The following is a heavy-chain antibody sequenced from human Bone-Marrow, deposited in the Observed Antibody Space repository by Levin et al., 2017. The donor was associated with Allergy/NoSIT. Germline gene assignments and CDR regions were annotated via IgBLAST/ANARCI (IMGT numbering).Heavy chain of an antibody. CDR2: IYSGGNT. Sequence: QPGGSLRLSCAASGFSVNRSYMSWVRQAPGKGLEWVSLIYSGGNTYYADSVKGRFTISRDNSKNTLYLQMNTLRADDTAVYYCTRDSIDGKIGRNKYYYMDVWGIGTTVTVSS. CDR1: GFSVNRSY. J-gene: IGHJ6*03. CDR3: TRDSIDGKIGRNKYYYMDV. D-gene: IGHD1-14*01. V-gene: IGHV3-53*01.